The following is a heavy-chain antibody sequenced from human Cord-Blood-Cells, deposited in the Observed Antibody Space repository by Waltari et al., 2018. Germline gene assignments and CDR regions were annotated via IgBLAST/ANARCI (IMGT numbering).Heavy chain of an antibody. Sequence: QVQLQQWGAGLLKPSETLSLTCAVYGGSFSGYYWSWIRQPPGKGLEWIGELNHSGSTNYNPSIKSRVTISVDTSKNQFSLKLSSVTAADTAVYYCARQYCSGGSCNYWYFDLWGRGTLVTVSS. CDR2: LNHSGST. CDR3: ARQYCSGGSCNYWYFDL. D-gene: IGHD2-15*01. CDR1: GGSFSGYY. V-gene: IGHV4-34*01. J-gene: IGHJ2*01.